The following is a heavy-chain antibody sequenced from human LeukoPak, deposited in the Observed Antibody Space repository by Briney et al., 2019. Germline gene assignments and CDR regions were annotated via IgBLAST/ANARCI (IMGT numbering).Heavy chain of an antibody. D-gene: IGHD2-15*01. CDR1: GFTFSSYA. CDR3: ARDGSLHCSGGSCYGWSGYYFDY. Sequence: GGSLRLSCAASGFTFSSYAMSWVRQAPGKGLEWVSAISGSGGSTYYADSVKGRFTISRGNSKNTLYLQMNSLRAEDTAVYYCARDGSLHCSGGSCYGWSGYYFDYWGQGTLVTVSS. J-gene: IGHJ4*02. CDR2: ISGSGGST. V-gene: IGHV3-23*01.